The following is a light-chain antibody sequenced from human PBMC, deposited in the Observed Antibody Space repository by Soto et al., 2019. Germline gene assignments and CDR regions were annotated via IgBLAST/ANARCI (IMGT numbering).Light chain of an antibody. CDR3: QQYRSSPSWT. CDR2: GAS. V-gene: IGKV3-20*01. J-gene: IGKJ1*01. Sequence: EIVLTQSPGTLSLSPGERATLSCRASQSVSSSYLAWYQQKPGQAPRLLIYGASSRATVIPDRFSGSGSGTDFTLTISRLEPEDFAVYYCQQYRSSPSWTFGQGTKVEIK. CDR1: QSVSSSY.